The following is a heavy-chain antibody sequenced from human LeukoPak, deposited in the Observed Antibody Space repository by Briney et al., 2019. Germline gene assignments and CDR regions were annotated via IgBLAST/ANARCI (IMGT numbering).Heavy chain of an antibody. V-gene: IGHV4-39*07. CDR1: GGSISSSSYY. CDR3: ARHVVGSISGYYFYFDY. D-gene: IGHD3-22*01. Sequence: SETLSLTCTVSGGSISSSSYYWGWIRQPPGKGLEWIGSIYYSGSTYYNPSLKSRVTISVDTSKNQFSLKLSSVTAADTAVYYCARHVVGSISGYYFYFDYWAREPWSPSPQ. J-gene: IGHJ4*02. CDR2: IYYSGST.